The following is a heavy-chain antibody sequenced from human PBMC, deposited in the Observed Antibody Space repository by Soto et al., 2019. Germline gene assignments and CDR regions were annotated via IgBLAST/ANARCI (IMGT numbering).Heavy chain of an antibody. CDR3: AKDYEGLPPDAFDI. CDR2: ISGSGGTT. Sequence: EVQLLESGGRLAQSGGSLGLSCAASGFSFSSYAMSWVRQAPGKGLQWVSGISGSGGTTYYADSVKGRFTISRDNSKHTLYLQMNSLRAEDTAVYDCAKDYEGLPPDAFDIWGQGTMVTVSS. V-gene: IGHV3-23*01. J-gene: IGHJ3*02. D-gene: IGHD2-21*01. CDR1: GFSFSSYA.